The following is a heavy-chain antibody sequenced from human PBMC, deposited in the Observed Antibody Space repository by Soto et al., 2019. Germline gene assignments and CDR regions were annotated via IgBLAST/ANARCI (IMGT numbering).Heavy chain of an antibody. CDR3: AKAVGYCSGGSCQQDYYYYYGMDV. Sequence: GGSLRLSCAASGFTFSSYGMHWVRQAPGKGLEWVAVISYDGSNKYYADSVKGRFTISRDNSKNTLYLQMNSLRAEDTAVYYCAKAVGYCSGGSCQQDYYYYYGMDVWGQGTTVTVSS. V-gene: IGHV3-30*18. D-gene: IGHD2-15*01. CDR1: GFTFSSYG. CDR2: ISYDGSNK. J-gene: IGHJ6*02.